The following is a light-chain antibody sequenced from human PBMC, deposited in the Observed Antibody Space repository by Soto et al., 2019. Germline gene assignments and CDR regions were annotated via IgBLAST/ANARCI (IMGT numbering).Light chain of an antibody. J-gene: IGLJ1*01. Sequence: QSVLTQPASVPGSPGQSITISCTGTSSDVGSYNLVSWYQQHPGKAPKLMIYEGSKRPSGVSNRFSGSKSGNTASLTISGLQAEDEADYYCCSYAGSSTFFGTGTKVTVL. CDR2: EGS. CDR3: CSYAGSSTF. CDR1: SSDVGSYNL. V-gene: IGLV2-23*03.